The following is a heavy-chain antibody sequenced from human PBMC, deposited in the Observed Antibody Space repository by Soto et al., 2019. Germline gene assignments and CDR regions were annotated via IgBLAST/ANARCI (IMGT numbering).Heavy chain of an antibody. Sequence: AVKVSCKASGGTFSSYAISWVRQAPGQGLEWMGGVIPIFGTANYAQKFQGRVTITADESTSTAYMELSSLRSEDTAVYDCARKVVRGWVGGDYYSYGMDVXG. J-gene: IGHJ6*01. CDR3: ARKVVRGWVGGDYYSYGMDV. V-gene: IGHV1-69*13. CDR1: GGTFSSYA. CDR2: VIPIFGTA. D-gene: IGHD6-19*01.